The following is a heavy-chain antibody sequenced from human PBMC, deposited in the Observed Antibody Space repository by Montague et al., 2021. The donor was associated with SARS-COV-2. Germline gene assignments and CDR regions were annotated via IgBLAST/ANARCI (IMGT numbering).Heavy chain of an antibody. CDR1: GGSFSGYY. J-gene: IGHJ5*02. CDR2: INRSGST. D-gene: IGHD3-9*01. CDR3: ARERYSFSLTRGSTWFDP. V-gene: IGHV4-34*01. Sequence: SETLSLTCAVYGGSFSGYYWSWIRQPPGKGLEWIGEINRSGSTNYNPSLKSRATISVDTSKNQFSLKLSSVTAADTAVYYCARERYSFSLTRGSTWFDPWGQGTLVTVSS.